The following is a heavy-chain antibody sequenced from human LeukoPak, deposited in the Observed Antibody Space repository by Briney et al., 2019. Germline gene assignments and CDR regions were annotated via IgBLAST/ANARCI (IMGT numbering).Heavy chain of an antibody. Sequence: GGSLRLSCAASGITFSSYAMHWVRQAPGKGLEWVAVISYDGSNKYYADSVKGRFTISRDNSKNTLYLQMNSLRAEDTAVYYCARTDYYDSSGYCIDYWGQGTLVTVSS. CDR2: ISYDGSNK. CDR1: GITFSSYA. CDR3: ARTDYYDSSGYCIDY. J-gene: IGHJ4*02. V-gene: IGHV3-30*04. D-gene: IGHD3-22*01.